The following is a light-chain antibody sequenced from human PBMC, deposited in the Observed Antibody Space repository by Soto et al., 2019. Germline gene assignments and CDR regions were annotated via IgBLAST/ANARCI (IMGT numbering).Light chain of an antibody. CDR3: QQYETFPLT. V-gene: IGKV1-5*03. CDR1: QSISTW. CDR2: KAS. Sequence: DIQMTQSPSTLSASVGDRATIACRASQSISTWLAWYQQKPGKAPKLLIYKASILESGVTSRFSGSGSATEFTLTISSLQPGDFASYYCQQYETFPLTFGGGTKVEIK. J-gene: IGKJ4*01.